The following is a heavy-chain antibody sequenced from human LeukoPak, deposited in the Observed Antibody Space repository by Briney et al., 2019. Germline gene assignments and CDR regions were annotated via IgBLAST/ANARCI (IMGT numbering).Heavy chain of an antibody. CDR1: GFTFSSYG. CDR3: ARGYCSSTSCSPPIGYFDY. J-gene: IGHJ4*02. CDR2: IWYDGSNK. D-gene: IGHD2-2*01. V-gene: IGHV3-33*01. Sequence: GGSLRLSCAASGFTFSSYGMHWVRQAPGKGLEWVAVIWYDGSNKYYADSVKGRFTISRDNSKNTLYLQMNSLRAEDTAVYYCARGYCSSTSCSPPIGYFDYWGQGTLVTVSS.